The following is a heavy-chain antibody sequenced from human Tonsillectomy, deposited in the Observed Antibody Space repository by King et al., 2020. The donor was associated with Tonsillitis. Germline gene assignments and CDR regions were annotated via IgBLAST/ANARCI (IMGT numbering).Heavy chain of an antibody. D-gene: IGHD6-19*01. CDR3: ARDFSSGAWFDY. Sequence: VQLVESGGGLVKPGGSLRLSCAASGFTFSSYSMNWVRQAPGKGLEWVSSISSSSSYIYYADSVKGRFTISRDNAKNSLFLQMNSLRAEDTAVYYCARDFSSGAWFDYWGQETLVTVSS. CDR1: GFTFSSYS. CDR2: ISSSSSYI. V-gene: IGHV3-21*01. J-gene: IGHJ4*02.